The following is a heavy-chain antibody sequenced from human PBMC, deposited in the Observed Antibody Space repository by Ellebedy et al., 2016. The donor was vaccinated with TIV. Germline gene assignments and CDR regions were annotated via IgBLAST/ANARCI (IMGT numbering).Heavy chain of an antibody. D-gene: IGHD3-22*01. CDR1: GFGFNNFG. CDR2: IWYDGTNK. V-gene: IGHV3-33*01. CDR3: ARDGNYFDSTDDAMDV. Sequence: GESLKISCAASGFGFNNFGMLWIRQAPGKGLEWVAVIWYDGTNKFYADSVKGRFTISRDNSKNTLQLQMNSLRAEDTAVYYCARDGNYFDSTDDAMDVWGQGTTVTVSS. J-gene: IGHJ6*02.